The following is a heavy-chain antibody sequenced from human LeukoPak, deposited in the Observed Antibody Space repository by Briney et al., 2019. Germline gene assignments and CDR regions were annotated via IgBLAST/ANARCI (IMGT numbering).Heavy chain of an antibody. CDR3: ARGDPGRGWFDP. CDR2: IYYSGST. V-gene: IGHV4-59*01. CDR1: GGSISSYY. J-gene: IGHJ5*02. Sequence: SETLSLTCTVSGGSISSYYWSWIRQPPGKGLEWIGYIYYSGSTNYNPSLKSRVTISVDTPKNQFSLKLSSVTAADTAVYYCARGDPGRGWFDPWGQGTLVTVSS.